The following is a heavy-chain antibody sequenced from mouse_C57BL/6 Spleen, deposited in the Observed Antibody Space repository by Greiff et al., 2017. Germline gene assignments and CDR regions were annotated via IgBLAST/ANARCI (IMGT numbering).Heavy chain of an antibody. J-gene: IGHJ1*03. CDR1: GYSFTGYY. V-gene: IGHV1-43*01. CDR3: ARGGLRYFDV. CDR2: INPSTGGT. D-gene: IGHD1-3*01. Sequence: VHVKQSGPELVKPGASVKISCKASGYSFTGYYMHWVKQSSEKSLEWIGEINPSTGGTSYNQKFKGKATLTVDKSSSTAYMQLKSLTSEDSAVYYCARGGLRYFDVWGTGTTVTVSS.